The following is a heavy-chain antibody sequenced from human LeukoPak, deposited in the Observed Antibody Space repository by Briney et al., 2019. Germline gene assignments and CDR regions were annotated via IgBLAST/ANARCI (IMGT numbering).Heavy chain of an antibody. CDR2: VNESGGT. Sequence: SETLSLTCAVYIDSFSNYHWNWIRQTPAKGVEWIGEVNESGGTNISPSLRSRVILSVDTSKNQFSLKLTSVTAADTALYYCARENSGWYTYWYYYMDVWGKGTTVTISS. CDR1: IDSFSNYH. CDR3: ARENSGWYTYWYYYMDV. J-gene: IGHJ6*03. D-gene: IGHD6-19*01. V-gene: IGHV4-34*01.